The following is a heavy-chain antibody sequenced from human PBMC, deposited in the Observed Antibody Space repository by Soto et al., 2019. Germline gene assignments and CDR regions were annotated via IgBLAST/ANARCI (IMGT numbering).Heavy chain of an antibody. D-gene: IGHD1-26*01. V-gene: IGHV1-8*01. CDR1: GYTFTSYD. Sequence: ASVNVSCKASGYTFTSYDINWVRQATGQGLEWMGWMNPNSGNTGYAQKFQGRVTMTRNTSISTAYMELSSLRSEDTAVYYCASSAGSYFYYYYYGMDVWGQGTTVTVSS. CDR3: ASSAGSYFYYYYYGMDV. CDR2: MNPNSGNT. J-gene: IGHJ6*02.